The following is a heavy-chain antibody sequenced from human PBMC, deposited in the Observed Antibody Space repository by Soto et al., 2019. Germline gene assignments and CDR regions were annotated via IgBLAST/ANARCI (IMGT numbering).Heavy chain of an antibody. J-gene: IGHJ4*02. V-gene: IGHV1-69*13. CDR1: GGIFSTYA. CDR2: IIPIFGTP. Sequence: SVKVSCKASGGIFSTYAISWLRQAPGQGLEWMGGIIPIFGTPNYAQRFQGRVTITADESTSTAYMELSRLRSEDTAVYYCARDRDDYGSGNYYNRIDVWGQGTLVTVSS. CDR3: ARDRDDYGSGNYYNRIDV. D-gene: IGHD3-10*01.